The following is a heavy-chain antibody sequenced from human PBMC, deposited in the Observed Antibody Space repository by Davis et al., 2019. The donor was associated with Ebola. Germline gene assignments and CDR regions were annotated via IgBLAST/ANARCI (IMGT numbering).Heavy chain of an antibody. CDR1: GYTFTSYG. J-gene: IGHJ6*02. Sequence: ASVKVSCKASGYTFTSYGISWVRQAPGQGLEWMGWISAYNGNTNYAQKLQGRVTITADESTSTAYMELSSLRSEDTAVYYCARESSSTYYYYGMDVWGQGTTVTVSS. V-gene: IGHV1-18*01. D-gene: IGHD6-6*01. CDR3: ARESSSTYYYYGMDV. CDR2: ISAYNGNT.